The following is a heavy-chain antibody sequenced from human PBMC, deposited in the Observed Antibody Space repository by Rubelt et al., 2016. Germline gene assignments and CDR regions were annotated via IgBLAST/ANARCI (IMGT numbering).Heavy chain of an antibody. CDR1: GGAISSSSW. V-gene: IGHV4-4*02. D-gene: IGHD3-10*01. CDR2: IYHSGSS. Sequence: QVQLQESGPGLVKPSGTLSLTCAVSGGAISSSSWWSWVRQPPGKGLEWIGEIYHSGSSIYNPSLKSRVTISVDQSKNQFSLELSSVSAADTAVYYCARREDGSGSYCFWGQGTLVTVSS. CDR3: ARREDGSGSYCF. J-gene: IGHJ4*02.